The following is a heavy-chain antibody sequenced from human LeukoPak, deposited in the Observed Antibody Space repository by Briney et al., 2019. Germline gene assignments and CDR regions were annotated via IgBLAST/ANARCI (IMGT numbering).Heavy chain of an antibody. CDR1: GSSISSSSYY. V-gene: IGHV4-39*07. CDR2: IYYSGST. Sequence: SETLSLTCTVSGSSISSSSYYWGWIRQPPGKGLEWIGSIYYSGSTYYNPSLKSRVTISVDTSKNQFSLKLSSVTAADTAVYYCARVSPPYYGILTGYSYYFDYWGQGTLVTVSS. J-gene: IGHJ4*02. D-gene: IGHD3-9*01. CDR3: ARVSPPYYGILTGYSYYFDY.